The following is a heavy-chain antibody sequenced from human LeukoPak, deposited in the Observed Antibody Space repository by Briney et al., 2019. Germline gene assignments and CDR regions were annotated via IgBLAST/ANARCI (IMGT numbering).Heavy chain of an antibody. D-gene: IGHD3-22*01. Sequence: GGSLRLSCAASGFSFSSYAMSWVRQAPGKGLEWVAVISYDGSNKYYADSVKGRFTISRDNSKNTLYLQMNSLRAEDTAVYYCARGITMIVVATPPGDYWGQGTLVTVSS. CDR2: ISYDGSNK. CDR3: ARGITMIVVATPPGDY. J-gene: IGHJ4*02. V-gene: IGHV3-30-3*01. CDR1: GFSFSSYA.